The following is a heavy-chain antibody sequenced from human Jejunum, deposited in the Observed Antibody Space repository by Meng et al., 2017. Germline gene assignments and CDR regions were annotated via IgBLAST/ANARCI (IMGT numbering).Heavy chain of an antibody. D-gene: IGHD1-26*01. V-gene: IGHV3-23*01. CDR3: ARNSGTYSGWFDP. CDR1: GFTFSNYA. CDR2: ISSGTGNT. Sequence: EVQLLESGGGLVQPGGSLRLSCAVSGFTFSNYAMSWVRQVPGKGLEWVSSISSGTGNTYYLDSVKGRFTISGDNSKTTLYLQMNSLRVDDTAIYYCARNSGTYSGWFDPWGQGTLVTVSS. J-gene: IGHJ5*02.